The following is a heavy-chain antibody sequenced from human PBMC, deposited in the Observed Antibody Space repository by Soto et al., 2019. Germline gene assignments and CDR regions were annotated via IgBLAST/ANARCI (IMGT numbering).Heavy chain of an antibody. Sequence: PSQTLSLTCAISGDSVSSDSAAWNWIRQSPSRGLEWLGRTYYRSKWYNYAVSLKSRMTIIPDTSKNQFSLQLNSVTPEDTAVYYCAKSGTIFGVVTGFLDYWGQGTLVTVS. CDR2: TYYRSKWY. CDR3: AKSGTIFGVVTGFLDY. J-gene: IGHJ4*02. D-gene: IGHD3-3*01. V-gene: IGHV6-1*01. CDR1: GDSVSSDSAA.